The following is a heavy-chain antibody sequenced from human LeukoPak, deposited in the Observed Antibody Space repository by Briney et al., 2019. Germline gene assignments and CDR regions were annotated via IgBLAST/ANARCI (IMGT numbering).Heavy chain of an antibody. Sequence: ASVKVSCKASGGTFSSYAISWVRQAPGQGLEWMGGIIPIFGTANYAQKFQGRVTITADESTSTAYMELSSLRSEDTAVYYCAGGPTENYFDYWGQGTLVTVSS. D-gene: IGHD4-17*01. CDR2: IIPIFGTA. V-gene: IGHV1-69*13. CDR3: AGGPTENYFDY. CDR1: GGTFSSYA. J-gene: IGHJ4*02.